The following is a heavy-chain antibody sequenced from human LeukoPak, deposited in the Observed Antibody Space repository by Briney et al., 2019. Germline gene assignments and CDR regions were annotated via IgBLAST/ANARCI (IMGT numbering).Heavy chain of an antibody. CDR2: ISYDGSNK. V-gene: IGHV3-30-3*01. J-gene: IGHJ4*02. Sequence: GRSLRLSCAASGFTFDDYAMHWVRQAPGKGLEWVAVISYDGSNKYYADSVKGRFTISRDNSKNTLYLQMNSLRAEDTAVYYCARDLGEQWLEYFDYWGQGTLVTVSS. CDR1: GFTFDDYA. CDR3: ARDLGEQWLEYFDY. D-gene: IGHD6-19*01.